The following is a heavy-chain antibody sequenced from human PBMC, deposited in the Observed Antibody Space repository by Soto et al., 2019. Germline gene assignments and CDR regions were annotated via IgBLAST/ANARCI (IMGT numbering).Heavy chain of an antibody. J-gene: IGHJ4*02. CDR3: AKEFSDDYGDYVFDY. CDR1: GFTFSSYG. D-gene: IGHD4-17*01. CDR2: ISYDGSNK. Sequence: QVQLVESGGGVVQPGRSLRLSCAASGFTFSSYGMHWVRQAPGEGLEWVAVISYDGSNKYYADSVKGRFTISRDNSKNTLYLQMNSLRAEDTAVYYCAKEFSDDYGDYVFDYWGQGTLVTVSS. V-gene: IGHV3-30*18.